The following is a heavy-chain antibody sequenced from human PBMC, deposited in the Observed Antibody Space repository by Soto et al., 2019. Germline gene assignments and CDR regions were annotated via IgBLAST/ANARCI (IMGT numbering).Heavy chain of an antibody. CDR3: ARACSTSCYTRPGSYYYYGMDV. D-gene: IGHD2-2*02. CDR1: GGTFSSYA. V-gene: IGHV1-69*06. J-gene: IGHJ6*02. Sequence: QVQLVQSGAEVKKPGSSVKVSCKASGGTFSSYAISWVRQAPGQGLEWMGGIIPIFGTANYAQKFQGRVTITADKSTSTDYMELSSLTSEDTAVYYCARACSTSCYTRPGSYYYYGMDVWGQGTTVTVSS. CDR2: IIPIFGTA.